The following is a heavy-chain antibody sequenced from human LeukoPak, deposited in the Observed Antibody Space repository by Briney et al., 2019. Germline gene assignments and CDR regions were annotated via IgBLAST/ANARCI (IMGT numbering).Heavy chain of an antibody. D-gene: IGHD3-10*01. V-gene: IGHV3-43*01. CDR2: ISWDGGST. CDR3: ASTMVRGVIKYYFDY. J-gene: IGHJ4*02. Sequence: GGSLRLSCAASGFTFDDYTMHWVRQAPGKGLEWVSLISWDGGSTYYADSVKGRFTISRDNSKNSLYLQMNSLRTEDTALYYCASTMVRGVIKYYFDYWGQGTLVTVSS. CDR1: GFTFDDYT.